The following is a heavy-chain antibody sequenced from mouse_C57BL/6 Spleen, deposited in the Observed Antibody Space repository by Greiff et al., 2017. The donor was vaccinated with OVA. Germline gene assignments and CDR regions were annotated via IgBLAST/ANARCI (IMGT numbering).Heavy chain of an antibody. D-gene: IGHD2-4*01. CDR3: ARPHYYDYVWFAY. CDR2: ISGGGGNT. J-gene: IGHJ3*01. Sequence: EVKLVESGGGLVKPGGSLKLSCAASGFTFSSYTMSWVRQTPEKRLEWVATISGGGGNTYYPDSVKGRFTISRDNAKNTLYLQMSSLRSEDTALYYCARPHYYDYVWFAYWGQGTLVTVSA. CDR1: GFTFSSYT. V-gene: IGHV5-9*01.